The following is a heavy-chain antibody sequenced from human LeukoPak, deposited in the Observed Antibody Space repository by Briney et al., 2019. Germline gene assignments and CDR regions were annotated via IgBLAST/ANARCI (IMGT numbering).Heavy chain of an antibody. J-gene: IGHJ4*02. D-gene: IGHD3-9*01. V-gene: IGHV4-59*12. CDR2: IYYSGST. CDR1: GVSISSYY. CDR3: ARGRDDILTGYSPAFDY. Sequence: RASETLSLTCTVSGVSISSYYWSWIRQPPGKGLEWIGYIYYSGSTNYNPSLKSRVTISVDRSKNQFSLKLSSVTAADTAVYYCARGRDDILTGYSPAFDYWGQGTLVTVSS.